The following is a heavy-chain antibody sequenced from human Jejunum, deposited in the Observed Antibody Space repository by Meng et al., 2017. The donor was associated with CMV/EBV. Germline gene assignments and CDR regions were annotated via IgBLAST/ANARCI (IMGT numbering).Heavy chain of an antibody. CDR1: TFTTYY. V-gene: IGHV1-2*02. CDR3: ARDPYYVSYYYYGMDV. Sequence: TFTTYYIHWVRQAPGQGLELMGWINPNSGDTNYAQKFQGRVTMTRDTSISTAYMEMSGLISDDTAIYYCARDPYYVSYYYYGMDVWGQGTTVTVSS. J-gene: IGHJ6*02. CDR2: INPNSGDT. D-gene: IGHD3-10*02.